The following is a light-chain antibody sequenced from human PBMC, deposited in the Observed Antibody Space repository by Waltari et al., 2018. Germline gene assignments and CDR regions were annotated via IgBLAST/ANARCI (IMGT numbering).Light chain of an antibody. Sequence: IVLPQSPGTLSLSQGERSTLSCGASQSVSRSFAWYRQKHGKAPKLLIYGASPRATGIPDGFTGSWSGTYFSLTISILDPEDFAIYFCQHYVRLPATFGQGTKVEIK. CDR2: GAS. J-gene: IGKJ1*01. V-gene: IGKV3-20*01. CDR3: QHYVRLPAT. CDR1: QSVSRS.